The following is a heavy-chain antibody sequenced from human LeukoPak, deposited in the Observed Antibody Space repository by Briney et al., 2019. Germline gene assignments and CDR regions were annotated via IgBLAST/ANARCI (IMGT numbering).Heavy chain of an antibody. Sequence: GGSLRLSCAASGFTFSSYAMHWVRQAPGKGLEWVAVISYDGSNKYYADSVKGRFTISRDNSKNTLYLQMNSLTAEDTAVYYCAKMSWDSSSRGPWGQGTLVTVSS. D-gene: IGHD6-13*01. CDR3: AKMSWDSSSRGP. V-gene: IGHV3-30*04. J-gene: IGHJ5*02. CDR2: ISYDGSNK. CDR1: GFTFSSYA.